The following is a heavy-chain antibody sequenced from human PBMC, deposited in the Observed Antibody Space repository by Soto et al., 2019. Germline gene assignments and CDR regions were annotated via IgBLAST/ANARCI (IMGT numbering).Heavy chain of an antibody. V-gene: IGHV3-21*04. CDR2: ISSASSYR. Sequence: LGLSCAASGFTFSSYSLNWVRQAPGKGLEWVSSISSASSYRDHADAVKGRFTISRDNARNSLYLQMHSLKGGDTAIYYCAKVNWPWNWGQGTVVTVSS. J-gene: IGHJ4*02. D-gene: IGHD1-1*01. CDR3: AKVNWPWN. CDR1: GFTFSSYS.